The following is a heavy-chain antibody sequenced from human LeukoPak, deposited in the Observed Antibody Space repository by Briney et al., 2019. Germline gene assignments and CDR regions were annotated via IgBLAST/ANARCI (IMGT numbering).Heavy chain of an antibody. V-gene: IGHV3-23*01. CDR2: ISGSGGST. Sequence: GGSLRLSCAASGFTFGSYAMSWVRQAPGKGLEWVSGISGSGGSTYYADSVKGRFTISRDNSKNTLYLQMNSLRAEDTAVYYCAKGGFGSHFDYWGQGTLVTVSS. CDR1: GFTFGSYA. J-gene: IGHJ4*02. CDR3: AKGGFGSHFDY. D-gene: IGHD3-10*01.